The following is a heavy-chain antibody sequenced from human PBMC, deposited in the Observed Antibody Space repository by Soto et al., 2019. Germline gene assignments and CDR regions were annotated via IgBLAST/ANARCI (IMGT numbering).Heavy chain of an antibody. J-gene: IGHJ6*02. CDR1: GFTFSSYE. CDR2: ISSSGSTI. D-gene: IGHD2-2*01. CDR3: ARVPTVVVPSAPSYYYYYGMDV. Sequence: GGSLRLSCAASGFTFSSYEMNWVRQAPGKGLEWVSYISSSGSTIYYADSVKGRFTISRDNAKNSLYLQMNSLRAEDTAVYYCARVPTVVVPSAPSYYYYYGMDVWGQGTTVTVSS. V-gene: IGHV3-48*03.